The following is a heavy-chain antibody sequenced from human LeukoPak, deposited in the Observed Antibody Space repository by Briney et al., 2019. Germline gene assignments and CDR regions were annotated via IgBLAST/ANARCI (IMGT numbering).Heavy chain of an antibody. CDR3: ARDLFGRSGYYPGF. CDR1: GYTFTGYY. CDR2: INPNSGGT. D-gene: IGHD3-22*01. V-gene: IGHV1-2*02. J-gene: IGHJ3*01. Sequence: ASVKVSCKASGYTFTGYYMHWVRQAPGQGLEWMGWINPNSGGTNYAQKVQGRVTMTRDTSISTAYMELSRLRSDDTAVYYCARDLFGRSGYYPGFWGQGTMVTVSS.